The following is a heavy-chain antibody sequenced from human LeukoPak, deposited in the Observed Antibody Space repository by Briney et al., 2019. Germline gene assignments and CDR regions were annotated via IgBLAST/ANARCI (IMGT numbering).Heavy chain of an antibody. CDR2: IYHSGST. J-gene: IGHJ4*02. CDR3: AREGAPHHITYQQLGGIFDY. D-gene: IGHD6-13*01. V-gene: IGHV4-30-2*01. CDR1: GGSISSGGYY. Sequence: ASETLSLTCTVSGGSISSGGYYWSWIRQPPGKGLEWIGYIYHSGSTYHNPSLKSRVTISVDRSKNQFSLKLSSVTAADTAVYYCAREGAPHHITYQQLGGIFDYWGQGTLVTVSS.